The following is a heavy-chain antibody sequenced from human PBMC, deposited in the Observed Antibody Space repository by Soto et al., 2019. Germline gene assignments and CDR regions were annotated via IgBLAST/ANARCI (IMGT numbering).Heavy chain of an antibody. J-gene: IGHJ4*02. CDR1: SGSISSSNW. CDR3: ARGAPYCSGGSCYSTIDY. CDR2: IYHSGST. V-gene: IGHV4-4*02. D-gene: IGHD2-15*01. Sequence: QVQLQESGPGLVKPSGTLSLTCAVSSGSISSSNWWSWVRQPPGKGLEWIGEIYHSGSTNYNPSLTSRVTISVDKSKNQFSLKLSSVTAADTAVYYCARGAPYCSGGSCYSTIDYWGQGTLATVSS.